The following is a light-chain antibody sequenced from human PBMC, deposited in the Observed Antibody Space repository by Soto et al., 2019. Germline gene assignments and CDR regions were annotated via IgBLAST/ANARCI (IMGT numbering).Light chain of an antibody. CDR2: EAS. CDR3: LSFASGNTRV. J-gene: IGLJ1*01. Sequence: QSVLTQPASVSGSPGQSITISCTGTNTDVGGYNYVSWYQQHPGKASQLIIFEASNRPSGVSARFSGSKSGTTASLTISGLQPEDEADYYCLSFASGNTRVFGTGTKVTVL. CDR1: NTDVGGYNY. V-gene: IGLV2-14*01.